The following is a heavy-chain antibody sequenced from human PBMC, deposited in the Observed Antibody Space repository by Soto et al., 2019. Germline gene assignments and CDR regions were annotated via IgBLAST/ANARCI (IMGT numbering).Heavy chain of an antibody. CDR2: IIPILGIA. D-gene: IGHD2-2*01. CDR3: ARDSYCSSTSCYGDAYYYYYMDV. J-gene: IGHJ6*03. Sequence: SVKVSCKASGGTFSSYTISWVRQAPGQGLEWMGRIIPILGIANYAQKFQGRVTITADKSTSTAYMELSSLRSEDTAVYYCARDSYCSSTSCYGDAYYYYYMDVWGKGATVTVSS. V-gene: IGHV1-69*04. CDR1: GGTFSSYT.